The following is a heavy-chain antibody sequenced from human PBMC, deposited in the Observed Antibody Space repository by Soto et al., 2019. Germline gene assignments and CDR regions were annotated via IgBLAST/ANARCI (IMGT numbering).Heavy chain of an antibody. CDR1: GDSITKISSRGDY. CDR2: IYYIGST. J-gene: IGHJ4*02. Sequence: QVQLRESGPGLVKPSETLSLSCTVSGDSITKISSRGDYWGWIRQAPGKGLEWIGRIYYIGSTFYNPSLKSRLTMSVATSKNEFSLKLSSVTAADTAVYYCARHPRDDDDSSGYFDYWGRGTRVTVSS. D-gene: IGHD3-22*01. CDR3: ARHPRDDDDSSGYFDY. V-gene: IGHV4-39*01.